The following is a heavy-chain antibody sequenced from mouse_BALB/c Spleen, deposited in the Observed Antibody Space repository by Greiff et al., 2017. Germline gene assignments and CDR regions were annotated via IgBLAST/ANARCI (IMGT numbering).Heavy chain of an antibody. Sequence: EVQVVESGGGLVKPGGSLKLSCAASGFTFSSYALSWVRQSPEKRLEWVAEISSGGSYTYYPDTVTGRFTITRDNAKNTLYLEMSSLRSEDTAMYYCARDGSYESFDYWGQGTTLTVSS. D-gene: IGHD1-1*02. CDR3: ARDGSYESFDY. J-gene: IGHJ2*01. CDR2: ISSGGSYT. V-gene: IGHV5-9-4*01. CDR1: GFTFSSYA.